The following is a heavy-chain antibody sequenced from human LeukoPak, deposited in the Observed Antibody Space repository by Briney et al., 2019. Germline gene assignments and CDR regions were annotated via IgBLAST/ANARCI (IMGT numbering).Heavy chain of an antibody. CDR1: GYSISSGNY. V-gene: IGHV4-61*01. J-gene: IGHJ1*01. Sequence: KSSETLSLTCSVSGYSISSGNYWGWIRLPPGKGLQWIGYIHYSGSTNYNPSLKSRVTISLDTSKNQFSLKLSSVTAADTAIYYCARAGSGHGEFFQRWGQGTLVTVSS. CDR2: IHYSGST. D-gene: IGHD2-15*01. CDR3: ARAGSGHGEFFQR.